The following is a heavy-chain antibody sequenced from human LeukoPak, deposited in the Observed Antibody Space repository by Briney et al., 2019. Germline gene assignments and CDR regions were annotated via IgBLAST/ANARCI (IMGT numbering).Heavy chain of an antibody. V-gene: IGHV3-30*04. CDR1: GFTFHNYA. CDR2: ISVDGSAT. Sequence: PGGSLRLSCAASGFTFHNYAMNWLRQTPDGGLFWVAAISVDGSATNYADSVKGRFTISRDNSKNTLYLQMNSLRAEDTAVYYCAKDLVRLTMVRGVIITPLFDYWGQGTLVTVSS. CDR3: AKDLVRLTMVRGVIITPLFDY. J-gene: IGHJ4*02. D-gene: IGHD3-10*01.